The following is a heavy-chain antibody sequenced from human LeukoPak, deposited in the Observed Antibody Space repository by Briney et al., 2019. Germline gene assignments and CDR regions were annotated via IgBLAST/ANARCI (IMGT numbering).Heavy chain of an antibody. J-gene: IGHJ4*02. D-gene: IGHD7-27*01. CDR2: MSPNSGNT. CDR1: RYTFTSHD. Sequence: ASVKVSCKASRYTFTSHDINWVRQATGQGFEWMGWMSPNSGNTGYAQRFQSRVAMTRNTSISTAYMELSSLRSEDTAVYYCTVGPPNWGFDYWGQGTLVTVSS. V-gene: IGHV1-8*01. CDR3: TVGPPNWGFDY.